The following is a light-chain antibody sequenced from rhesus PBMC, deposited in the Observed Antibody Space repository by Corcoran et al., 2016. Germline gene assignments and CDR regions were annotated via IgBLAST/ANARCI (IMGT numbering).Light chain of an antibody. J-gene: IGKJ4*01. CDR1: QGMKKE. V-gene: IGKV1-94*01. CDR3: LQDYTTPT. Sequence: DIQMTQSPSSLSASVGDRVTVTCRASQGMKKELSWDQPKPGKAPTLLIYAASSLQTGVSARFSGSGSGTDYPLTISSLQPEDVATYSCLQDYTTPTFGGGTKVEI. CDR2: AAS.